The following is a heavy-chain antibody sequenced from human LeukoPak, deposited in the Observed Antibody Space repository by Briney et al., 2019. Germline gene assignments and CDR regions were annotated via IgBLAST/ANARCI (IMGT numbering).Heavy chain of an antibody. CDR3: ARVHSGSYFGHAFDI. CDR2: ISAYNGNT. Sequence: ASVKVSCKASGYTFTSYGISWVRQAPGQGLEWMGWISAYNGNTNYAQKFQGRVTMTRDTSISTAYMELSRLRSDDTAVYYCARVHSGSYFGHAFDIWGQGTMVTVSS. D-gene: IGHD1-26*01. V-gene: IGHV1-18*01. CDR1: GYTFTSYG. J-gene: IGHJ3*02.